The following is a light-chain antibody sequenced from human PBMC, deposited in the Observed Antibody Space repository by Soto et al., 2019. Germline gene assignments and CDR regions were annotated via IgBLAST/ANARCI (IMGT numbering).Light chain of an antibody. Sequence: VLPQSPGRLALSRGGRATLSCRGSQSLSNNIYLAWYQQKPGQAPRLLIYGASTRATGIPARFSGSGSETEFTLTISSLQPEDFAPYYCQQYNTWPLTFGGGIKVDIK. J-gene: IGKJ4*01. V-gene: IGKV3-15*01. CDR3: QQYNTWPLT. CDR1: QSLSNN. CDR2: GAS.